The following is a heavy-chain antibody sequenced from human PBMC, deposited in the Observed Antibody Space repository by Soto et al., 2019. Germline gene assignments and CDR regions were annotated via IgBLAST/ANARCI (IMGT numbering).Heavy chain of an antibody. J-gene: IGHJ3*02. V-gene: IGHV4-31*03. D-gene: IGHD3-22*01. CDR3: ASRTSGYFRPITNDAFDI. Sequence: PSETLSLTCTVSGGSISSGGYYWSWIRQHPGKGLEWIGYIYYSGSTYYNPSLKSRVTISVDTSKNQFSLKLSSVTAADTAVYYCASRTSGYFRPITNDAFDIWGQGTMVTVSS. CDR2: IYYSGST. CDR1: GGSISSGGYY.